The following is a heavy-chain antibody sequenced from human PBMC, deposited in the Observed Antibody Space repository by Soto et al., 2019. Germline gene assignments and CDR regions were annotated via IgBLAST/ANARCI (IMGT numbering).Heavy chain of an antibody. CDR3: ARAVDIVVVPAAIQNYYYYGMDV. CDR1: GGTFSSYA. V-gene: IGHV1-69*06. J-gene: IGHJ6*02. D-gene: IGHD2-2*02. Sequence: QVQLVQSGAGVKKPGSSVKVSCKASGGTFSSYAISWVRQAPGQGLEWMGGIIPIFGTANYAQKFQGRVTITADKSTSTAYMELSSLRSEDTAVYYCARAVDIVVVPAAIQNYYYYGMDVWGQGTTVTVSS. CDR2: IIPIFGTA.